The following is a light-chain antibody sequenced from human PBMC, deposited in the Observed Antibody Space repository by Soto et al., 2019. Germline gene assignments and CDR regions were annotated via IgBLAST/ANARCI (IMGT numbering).Light chain of an antibody. CDR1: SSNIGAGYD. CDR3: PSYHSTLGGV. CDR2: SNN. Sequence: QSVLTQPPSVSGAPGQRVTISCTGSSSNIGAGYDVHWYQQLPGTAPKLLIYSNNNRPSGVPDRFSGSKSGTSASLAIAGLQAEDEADYYCPSYHSTLGGVFGGGTKLTVL. J-gene: IGLJ2*01. V-gene: IGLV1-40*01.